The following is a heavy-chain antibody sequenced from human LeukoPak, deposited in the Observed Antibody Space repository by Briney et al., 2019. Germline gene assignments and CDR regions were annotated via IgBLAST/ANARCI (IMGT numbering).Heavy chain of an antibody. D-gene: IGHD6-13*01. CDR2: IYSGGST. V-gene: IGHV3-66*01. CDR3: ARDKRSSWFYYYGMDV. J-gene: IGHJ6*02. CDR1: RFTVSSNY. Sequence: PGGSLRLSCAASRFTVSSNYMSWVRQAPGKGLEWVSVIYSGGSTYYADPVKGRFTISRDNSKNTLYLQMNSLRAEDTAVYYCARDKRSSWFYYYGMDVWGQGTTVTVSS.